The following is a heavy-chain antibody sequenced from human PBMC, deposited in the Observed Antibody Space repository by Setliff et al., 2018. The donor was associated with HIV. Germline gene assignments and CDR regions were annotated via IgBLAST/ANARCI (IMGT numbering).Heavy chain of an antibody. V-gene: IGHV1-69*13. Sequence: SVKVSCKASGGTFSSLAFSWVRQTPGQGLEWMGGIVATFGTPSYSQKFQDRLKTTLDESTRTAYMELSSLRSEDTAVYYCATTQYGTASWELETYFYYYMDVWGKGTTVTVSS. J-gene: IGHJ6*03. D-gene: IGHD2-2*01. CDR2: IVATFGTP. CDR3: ATTQYGTASWELETYFYYYMDV. CDR1: GGTFSSLA.